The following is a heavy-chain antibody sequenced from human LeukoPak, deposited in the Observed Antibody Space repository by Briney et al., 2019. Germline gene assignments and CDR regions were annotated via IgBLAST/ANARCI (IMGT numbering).Heavy chain of an antibody. J-gene: IGHJ2*01. Sequence: GGSLRLSCAASGFTFSTYSMNWVRQAPGKGLEWVSYISPGSGTIYYADSVRGRFTISRDNARNSLYLQMNSLRDEDTAVYYCARKLGMGGYFDLWGRGTLITVSS. D-gene: IGHD7-27*01. CDR2: ISPGSGTI. CDR3: ARKLGMGGYFDL. CDR1: GFTFSTYS. V-gene: IGHV3-48*02.